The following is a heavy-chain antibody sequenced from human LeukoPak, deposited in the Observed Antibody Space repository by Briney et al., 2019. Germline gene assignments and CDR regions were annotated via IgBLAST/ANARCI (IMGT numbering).Heavy chain of an antibody. CDR1: GGSISNYN. J-gene: IGHJ5*02. CDR2: IYYSGST. V-gene: IGHV4-59*01. D-gene: IGHD6-6*01. CDR3: ARSTDSSSRVFDP. Sequence: PSETLSLTCTVSGGSISNYNWSWIRKPPEEGLGWIGFIYYSGSTNYNPSLKCRVTISVDTSKNQFSLKLSSATAADTAVYYCARSTDSSSRVFDPWGQGTLVTVSS.